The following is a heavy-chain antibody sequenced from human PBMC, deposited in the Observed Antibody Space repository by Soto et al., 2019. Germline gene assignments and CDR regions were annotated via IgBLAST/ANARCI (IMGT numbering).Heavy chain of an antibody. D-gene: IGHD3-10*01. CDR1: GFTFSSYA. Sequence: PGGSLRLSCAASGFTFSSYAMSWVRQAPGKGLEWVSAISGSGGSTYYADSVKGRFTISRDNSKNTLYLQMNSLRAEDTAVYYCARVYYYGSGSYYYYYYYMDVWGKGTTVTVSS. J-gene: IGHJ6*03. V-gene: IGHV3-23*01. CDR3: ARVYYYGSGSYYYYYYYMDV. CDR2: ISGSGGST.